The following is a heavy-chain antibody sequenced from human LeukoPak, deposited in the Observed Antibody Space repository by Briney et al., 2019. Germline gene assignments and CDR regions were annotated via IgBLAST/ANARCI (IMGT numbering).Heavy chain of an antibody. CDR2: IYSGGST. J-gene: IGHJ4*02. V-gene: IGHV3-53*01. Sequence: PGGSLRLSCAASGFTVSSNYMSWVRQAPGKGLEWVSVIYSGGSTYYADSVKGRFTISRDNSKNTLYLQMNSLRAEDTAVYYCARGGDGDILTGLVFDYWGQGTLVTVSS. D-gene: IGHD3-9*01. CDR3: ARGGDGDILTGLVFDY. CDR1: GFTVSSNY.